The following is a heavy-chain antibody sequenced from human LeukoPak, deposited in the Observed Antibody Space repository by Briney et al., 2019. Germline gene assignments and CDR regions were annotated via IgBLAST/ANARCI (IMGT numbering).Heavy chain of an antibody. CDR1: GYSFPTYW. J-gene: IGHJ4*02. Sequence: GESLKISCKGSGYSFPTYWIGWVRQMPGKGLEWMGIIYPGDSDTRYSPSFEGEVTISADKSISTAYLQWSSLKALDTAMYYCARSGTIATRRNYIDYWGQGTLVTVSS. V-gene: IGHV5-51*01. CDR3: ARSGTIATRRNYIDY. D-gene: IGHD6-6*01. CDR2: IYPGDSDT.